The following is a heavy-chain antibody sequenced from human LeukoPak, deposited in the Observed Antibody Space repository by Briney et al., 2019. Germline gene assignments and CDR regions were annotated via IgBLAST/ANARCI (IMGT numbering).Heavy chain of an antibody. CDR2: ISPGSGPT. Sequence: GGSLRLSCAGSGFPFSSHGMNWVRQAPGKGLEWVSGISPGSGPTYYADSVRGRFTISRDDSKNTLYLQMNSLRAEDTAVYYCARDEGGKWELLGREGNWGQGTQVTVSS. CDR1: GFPFSSHG. V-gene: IGHV3-23*01. D-gene: IGHD1-26*01. J-gene: IGHJ4*02. CDR3: ARDEGGKWELLGREGN.